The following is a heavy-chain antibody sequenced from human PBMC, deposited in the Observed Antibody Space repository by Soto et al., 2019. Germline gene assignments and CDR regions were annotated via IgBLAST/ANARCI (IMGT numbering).Heavy chain of an antibody. V-gene: IGHV1-18*01. Sequence: QIQLVQSGGEVKKPGASVKVSCKSSGYKFISHSITWVRQAPGQGLEWMGRISAYNGNTIYAQKLQGRVTMTTDTSTNTAYMELRSLRSDDTAVYYCARGAFCGGAPGCRDMDVWGQGTTVTVSS. CDR3: ARGAFCGGAPGCRDMDV. D-gene: IGHD2-21*01. CDR2: ISAYNGNT. CDR1: GYKFISHS. J-gene: IGHJ6*02.